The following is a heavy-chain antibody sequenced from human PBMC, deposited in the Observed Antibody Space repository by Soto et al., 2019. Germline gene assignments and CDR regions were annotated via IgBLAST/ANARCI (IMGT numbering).Heavy chain of an antibody. CDR2: IIPIFGTA. CDR1: GGTFSSYA. Sequence: QVQLVQSGAEVKKPGSSVKVSCKASGGTFSSYAISWVRQAPGQGLEWMGGIIPIFGTANYAQKFQGRVTITADESTSTAYVELSSLRSEDTAVYYCARALFLGYCSGGSCYSTGGDFDYWGQGTLVTVSS. CDR3: ARALFLGYCSGGSCYSTGGDFDY. J-gene: IGHJ4*02. V-gene: IGHV1-69*01. D-gene: IGHD2-15*01.